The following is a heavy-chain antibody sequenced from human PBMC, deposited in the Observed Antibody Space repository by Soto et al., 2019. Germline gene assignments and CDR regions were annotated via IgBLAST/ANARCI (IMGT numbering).Heavy chain of an antibody. V-gene: IGHV2-5*02. D-gene: IGHD3-16*01. CDR1: GFSLSSRRVG. J-gene: IGHJ4*02. Sequence: QITLKESGPTLVKPTQTLTLTCTFSGFSLSSRRVGVAWIRQPPGKALEWLALIYWDDDKRYSPSLKNRLAITQDVSKNQVVLTLTSVDPADTATYYCARDSNDLYGFDYWGEGTLVTVSS. CDR3: ARDSNDLYGFDY. CDR2: IYWDDDK.